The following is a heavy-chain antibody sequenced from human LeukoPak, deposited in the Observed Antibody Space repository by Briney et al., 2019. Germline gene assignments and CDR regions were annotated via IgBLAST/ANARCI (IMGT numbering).Heavy chain of an antibody. CDR3: AREGHDSSGYYSGSFDY. CDR1: GGSISRSSYY. D-gene: IGHD3-22*01. Sequence: SETLSLTCTVSGGSISRSSYYWGWIRQPPGKGLEWIGSIYYSGSTYYNPSLKSRVTISVDTSKNQFSLKLSSVTAADTAVYYCAREGHDSSGYYSGSFDYWGQGTLVTVSS. J-gene: IGHJ4*02. CDR2: IYYSGST. V-gene: IGHV4-39*07.